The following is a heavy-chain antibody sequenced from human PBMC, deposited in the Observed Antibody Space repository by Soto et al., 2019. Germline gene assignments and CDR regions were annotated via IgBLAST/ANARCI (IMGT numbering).Heavy chain of an antibody. CDR3: ASALARYQSVTPSAFRPFHY. J-gene: IGHJ4*02. Sequence: QVQLVQSGAEVKKPGSSVKVSCKASGGTFSSYAISWVRQAPGQGLEWMGGIIPIFGTANYAQKFQGRVPLTADESTGTAYMERRRLSPQHTPVSSCASALARYQSVTPSAFRPFHYWAQVTLVTFSS. CDR1: GGTFSSYA. CDR2: IIPIFGTA. V-gene: IGHV1-69*12. D-gene: IGHD1-26*01.